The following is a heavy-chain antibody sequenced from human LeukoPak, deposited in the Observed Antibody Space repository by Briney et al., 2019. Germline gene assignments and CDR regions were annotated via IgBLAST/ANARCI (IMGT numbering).Heavy chain of an antibody. D-gene: IGHD1-14*01. CDR1: GFTFTSYR. CDR3: ARNRYSQPPDYYGMDV. J-gene: IGHJ6*02. CDR2: ISSSSEYI. Sequence: NAGGSLRLSCAASGFTFTSYRMDWVRQAPGQGLEWVSCISSSSEYIYYADSVKGRFTISRDNAKNSLYLQMNSLRAEDTAVYYCARNRYSQPPDYYGMDVWGQGTTVTVSS. V-gene: IGHV3-21*01.